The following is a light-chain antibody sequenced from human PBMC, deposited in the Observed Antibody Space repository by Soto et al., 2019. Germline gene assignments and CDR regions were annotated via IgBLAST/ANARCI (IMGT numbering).Light chain of an antibody. V-gene: IGKV3-20*01. CDR1: QSVSNNY. CDR3: QHYGAMRT. CDR2: GAS. Sequence: EIVLTQSPGTLSLSPGERAPLSCRASQSVSNNYLAWYQQKPGQAPRLLIYGASNTATCIPDRFSGSGSGTDFTLTISSLQPDDFVTYYYQHYGAMRTFGQGTKVDIK. J-gene: IGKJ1*01.